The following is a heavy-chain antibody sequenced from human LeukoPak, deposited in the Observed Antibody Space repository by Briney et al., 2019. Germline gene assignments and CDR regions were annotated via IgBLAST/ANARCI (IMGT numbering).Heavy chain of an antibody. CDR2: INSDGSRT. CDR1: GFTFSSYW. V-gene: IGHV3-74*01. Sequence: GGSLRLSCAAPGFTFSSYWMHWVRQAPGKGLVWVSRINSDGSRTTYADSVKGRFTISRDNAKNTLYLQMNSLRAEDTAVYYCARDQWLVRDHYMDVWGKGTTVTVSS. D-gene: IGHD6-19*01. J-gene: IGHJ6*03. CDR3: ARDQWLVRDHYMDV.